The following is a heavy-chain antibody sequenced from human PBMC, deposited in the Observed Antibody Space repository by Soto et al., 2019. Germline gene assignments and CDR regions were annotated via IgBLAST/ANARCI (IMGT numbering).Heavy chain of an antibody. Sequence: QVQLVQSGAEVKKPGSSVKVSCQASGGIFSSNIISWVRQAPGQGLEWMGRIIPILATANYAQKFQGRITITADKSTNTAYMELSRLRSDDTAVYYCSRASEDCTNGVCYKGAFDIWGQGTRLTVSS. CDR2: IIPILATA. V-gene: IGHV1-69*08. CDR1: GGIFSSNI. J-gene: IGHJ3*02. D-gene: IGHD2-8*01. CDR3: SRASEDCTNGVCYKGAFDI.